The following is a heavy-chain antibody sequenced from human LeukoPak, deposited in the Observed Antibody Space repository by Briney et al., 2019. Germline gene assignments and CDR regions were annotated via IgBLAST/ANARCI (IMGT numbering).Heavy chain of an antibody. CDR2: IYYSGST. V-gene: IGHV4-30-4*01. CDR3: ARTRWSREVDY. Sequence: SQTLSLTCTVSGGSISSGDYSWSWIRQPPGKGLEWIGYIYYSGSTYYNPSLKSRVTISVDTSKNQFSLKLSSVTAADTAVYYCARTRWSREVDYWGQGTLVTVSS. D-gene: IGHD4-23*01. J-gene: IGHJ4*02. CDR1: GGSISSGDYS.